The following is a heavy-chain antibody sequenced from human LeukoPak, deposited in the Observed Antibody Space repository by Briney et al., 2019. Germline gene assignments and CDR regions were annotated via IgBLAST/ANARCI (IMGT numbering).Heavy chain of an antibody. CDR3: ARFGGDYVFDY. CDR2: IYSSGSS. CDR1: GGSISNYY. D-gene: IGHD4-17*01. J-gene: IGHJ4*02. Sequence: SETLSLTCTVSGGSISNYYWSWIRQPAGKGLEWIGRIYSSGSSNSNPSLKSRVTMSVDTSKNQFSLKLSSVTAADTAVYFCARFGGDYVFDYWGQGTLVTVSS. V-gene: IGHV4-4*07.